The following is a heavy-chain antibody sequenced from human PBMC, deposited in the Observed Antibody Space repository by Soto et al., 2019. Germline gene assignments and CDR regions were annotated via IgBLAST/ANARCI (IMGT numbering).Heavy chain of an antibody. D-gene: IGHD3-16*01. Sequence: GESLKISCKASGYNFTTYWIGWVRQMPGKGLEWMGIIYPGDSDTRYSPSFQGQVTISADKSICTAYLQWSSLKASDSAIYYCARHTVWGGGNNWFDPWGQGTLVTVSS. CDR1: GYNFTTYW. CDR3: ARHTVWGGGNNWFDP. V-gene: IGHV5-51*01. J-gene: IGHJ5*02. CDR2: IYPGDSDT.